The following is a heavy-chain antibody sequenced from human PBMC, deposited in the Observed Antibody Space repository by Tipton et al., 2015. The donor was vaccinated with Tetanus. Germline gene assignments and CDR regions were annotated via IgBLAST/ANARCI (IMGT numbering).Heavy chain of an antibody. CDR1: GFTFRNDY. D-gene: IGHD1-26*01. J-gene: IGHJ4*02. CDR3: VRYSGGYGCVY. V-gene: IGHV3-74*01. Sequence: SLRLSCAASGFTFRNDYMHWVRQAPGKGLVWVSRINGDGSSLSHAGSVKGRFTISRDNAKNSLYLQMNSLRAEDTAVYYCVRYSGGYGCVYWGQGTLVTVSS. CDR2: INGDGSSL.